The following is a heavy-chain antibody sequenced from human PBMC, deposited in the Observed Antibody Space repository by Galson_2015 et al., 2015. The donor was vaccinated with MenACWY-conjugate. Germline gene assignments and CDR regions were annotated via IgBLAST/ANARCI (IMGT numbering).Heavy chain of an antibody. D-gene: IGHD4-11*01. CDR1: GFTFRTYW. CDR3: ARVAIWGDWTTVNYYYYYMDA. J-gene: IGHJ6*03. CDR2: ITGDGTRT. Sequence: SLRLSCAASGFTFRTYWMHWVRQTPGKGLVWVSGITGDGTRTNYADSVKGRFTISRDDSKNSLYLQMNGLKTEDTAVYYCARVAIWGDWTTVNYYYYYMDAWGKGTTVTVSS. V-gene: IGHV3-74*01.